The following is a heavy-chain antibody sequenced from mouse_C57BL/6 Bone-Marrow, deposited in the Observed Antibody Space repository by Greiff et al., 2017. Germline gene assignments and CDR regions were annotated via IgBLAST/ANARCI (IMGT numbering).Heavy chain of an antibody. V-gene: IGHV14-4*01. J-gene: IGHJ2*01. D-gene: IGHD1-1*01. CDR1: GFNIKDDY. CDR2: IDPENGDT. CDR3: TVVVCDY. Sequence: VQLKQSGAELVRPGASVKLSCTASGFNIKDDYMHWVQQRPAQGLEWIGLIDPENGDTAYASKFPGKATITAGTSSNTAYLQLSSRTSEDTSVYYCTVVVCDYWGQGTTLTVSS.